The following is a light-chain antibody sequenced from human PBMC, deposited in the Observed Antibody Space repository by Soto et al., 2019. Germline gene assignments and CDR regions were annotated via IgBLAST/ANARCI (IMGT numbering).Light chain of an antibody. Sequence: MMMTQSQATLSVSPGERVTLSCRTSHSVNSHVAWYQQKPGQAPRLLLYGASTRATGIPVRFSGSGFGTEFTLTISSLQSEDFAVYYCQQYKNWPLFGQGTLLAIK. CDR2: GAS. CDR1: HSVNSH. CDR3: QQYKNWPL. J-gene: IGKJ5*01. V-gene: IGKV3-15*01.